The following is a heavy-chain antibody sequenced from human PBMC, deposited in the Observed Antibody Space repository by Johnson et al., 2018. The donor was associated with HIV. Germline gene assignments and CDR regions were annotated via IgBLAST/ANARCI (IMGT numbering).Heavy chain of an antibody. CDR3: AKAGGVLLWFRESNDAFDI. Sequence: QVQLVESGGGVVQPGRSLRLSCAASGFTFSSYAMHWVRQAPGKGLEWVAVISSDGSNKYYADSVKGRFNISRDNSKNTLYLQMNSLRAEDTAVYYCAKAGGVLLWFRESNDAFDIWGQGTMVTVSS. D-gene: IGHD3-10*01. V-gene: IGHV3-30-3*01. CDR2: ISSDGSNK. J-gene: IGHJ3*02. CDR1: GFTFSSYA.